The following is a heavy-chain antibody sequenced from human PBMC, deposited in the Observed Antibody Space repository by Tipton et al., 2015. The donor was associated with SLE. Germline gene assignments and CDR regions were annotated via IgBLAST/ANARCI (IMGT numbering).Heavy chain of an antibody. CDR2: VNPNTAGT. V-gene: IGHV1-2*02. Sequence: QSGPEVKEPGASVKVSCRAAGYTFIGYYMHWVRQAPGQGLEWMGWVNPNTAGTKYAQKFQGRVTMTRDTSISTAYMELSRLRSDDTAVYYWAIENTAMVALSYYYYGMDVWGQGTTVTVSS. CDR1: GYTFIGYY. CDR3: AIENTAMVALSYYYYGMDV. J-gene: IGHJ6*02. D-gene: IGHD5-18*01.